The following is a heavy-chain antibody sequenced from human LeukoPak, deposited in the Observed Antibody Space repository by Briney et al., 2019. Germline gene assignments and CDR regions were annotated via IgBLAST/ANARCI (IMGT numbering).Heavy chain of an antibody. CDR1: GGTFSSYA. Sequence: SVKVSCKASGGTFSSYAISWVRQAPGQGLEWMGGIIPIFGTANYAQKFQGRVTITTDESTSTAYMELSSLRSEDTAAYYCASPSLPGIAAAGTNYFDYWGQRTLVTVSS. V-gene: IGHV1-69*05. J-gene: IGHJ4*02. D-gene: IGHD6-13*01. CDR2: IIPIFGTA. CDR3: ASPSLPGIAAAGTNYFDY.